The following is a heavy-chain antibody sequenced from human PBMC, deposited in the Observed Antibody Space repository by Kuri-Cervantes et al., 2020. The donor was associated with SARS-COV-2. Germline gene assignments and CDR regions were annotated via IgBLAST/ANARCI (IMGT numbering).Heavy chain of an antibody. CDR3: ASERAGPRGEFDS. Sequence: GGSLRLSCTASGFTVSSNYMSWVRQAPGKGLEWVSAIYSGGSTYYADSVKGRFTISRDNSKNTLYLQMNSLRADDTAVYYCASERAGPRGEFDSWGQGTLVTVSS. D-gene: IGHD2-21*01. J-gene: IGHJ4*02. V-gene: IGHV3-53*01. CDR1: GFTVSSNY. CDR2: IYSGGST.